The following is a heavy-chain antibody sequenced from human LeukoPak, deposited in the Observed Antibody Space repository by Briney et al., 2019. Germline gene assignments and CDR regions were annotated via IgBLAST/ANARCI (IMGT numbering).Heavy chain of an antibody. Sequence: SGGSLSLSCSASGFTFSSYAMHWVRQAPGKGLGYVSAISSNGGSTYYADSVKGRFTISRDNSKNTLYLQMSSLRAEDTAVYYCVKEVAVAGNGDYWGQGTLVTVSS. CDR2: ISSNGGST. CDR1: GFTFSSYA. V-gene: IGHV3-64D*06. D-gene: IGHD6-19*01. CDR3: VKEVAVAGNGDY. J-gene: IGHJ4*02.